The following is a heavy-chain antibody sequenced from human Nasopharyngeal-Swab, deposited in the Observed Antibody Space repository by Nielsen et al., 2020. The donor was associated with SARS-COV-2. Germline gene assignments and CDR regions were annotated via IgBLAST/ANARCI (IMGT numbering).Heavy chain of an antibody. CDR3: AHYASAAY. CDR2: INPDGSEM. J-gene: IGHJ4*02. D-gene: IGHD2-2*01. CDR1: GFNFNTSW. V-gene: IGHV3-7*03. Sequence: GESLKISCADSGFNFNTSWMTWVRQAPGKGPEWVANINPDGSEMQYVDSVKGRFTISRDNAENSLYLHMNSLRGDDTAVYHCAHYASAAYWGQGTLVTVSS.